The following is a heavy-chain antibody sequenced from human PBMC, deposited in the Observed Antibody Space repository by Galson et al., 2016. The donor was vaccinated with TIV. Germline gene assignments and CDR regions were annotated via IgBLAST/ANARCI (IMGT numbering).Heavy chain of an antibody. J-gene: IGHJ4*02. CDR1: GFTFSSYW. D-gene: IGHD1-1*01. CDR3: ARGNDPGATYSLDY. V-gene: IGHV3-7*01. CDR2: IKHNGYEK. Sequence: SLRLSCAASGFTFSSYWISWVRQAPGKGLEWVANIKHNGYEKYYVDSVRGRFTISRDNAENSLYLLQMNSLRAEDTAVYYCARGNDPGATYSLDYWGQGPLVTVSS.